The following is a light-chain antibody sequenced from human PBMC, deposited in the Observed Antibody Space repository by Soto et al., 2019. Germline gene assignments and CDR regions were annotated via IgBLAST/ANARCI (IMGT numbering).Light chain of an antibody. CDR1: QNIARY. V-gene: IGKV1-39*01. J-gene: IGKJ1*01. CDR2: AAS. CDR3: QQTYTTPAST. Sequence: DLPMTQSPSSLSASVGDRVTITCRASQNIARYLNWYQHKPGKAPELLIYAASNLQDGVPSRFSGSGSGTEFTLTISSLQPEDFALYYCQQTYTTPASTFGQGTSVDVK.